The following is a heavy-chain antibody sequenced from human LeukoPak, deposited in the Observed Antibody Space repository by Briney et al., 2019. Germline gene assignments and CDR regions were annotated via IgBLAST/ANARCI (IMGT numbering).Heavy chain of an antibody. J-gene: IGHJ4*02. CDR1: STSFNDYY. CDR3: ARRQLVLLWYFDY. D-gene: IGHD4/OR15-4a*01. CDR2: VDHRGII. V-gene: IGHV4-34*01. Sequence: PSETLSLTCAVYSTSFNDYYWSWLRQSPGKGLEWIGEVDHRGIINYNPSLKSRITISADTSKSHFSLNLTSVTAADTAVYYCARRQLVLLWYFDYWGQGTPVTVSS.